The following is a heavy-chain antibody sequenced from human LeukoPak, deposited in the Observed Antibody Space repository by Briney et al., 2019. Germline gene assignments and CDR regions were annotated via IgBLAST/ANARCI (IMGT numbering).Heavy chain of an antibody. V-gene: IGHV4-4*09. Sequence: PSETLSLTCTVSGGSISSYYWSWIRQPPGKGLEWIGYIYTSGSTNYNPSLKSRVTISVDTSKNQFSLKLSSVTAADTAVYYCARARGDYYDSSRVAFDIWGQGTMVTVSS. CDR3: ARARGDYYDSSRVAFDI. J-gene: IGHJ3*02. CDR1: GGSISSYY. D-gene: IGHD3-22*01. CDR2: IYTSGST.